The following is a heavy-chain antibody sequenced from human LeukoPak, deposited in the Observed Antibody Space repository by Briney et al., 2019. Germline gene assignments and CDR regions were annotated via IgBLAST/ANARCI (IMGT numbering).Heavy chain of an antibody. Sequence: PSETLSLTCTVSGGSISSYSWSWIRQPPGKGLEWIGYIYYSGSTNYNPSLKSRVTISVDTSKNQFSLKLSSVTAADTAVYYCARVRDNWNYAFIDYWGQGTLVTVSS. CDR1: GGSISSYS. V-gene: IGHV4-59*01. CDR2: IYYSGST. J-gene: IGHJ4*02. CDR3: ARVRDNWNYAFIDY. D-gene: IGHD1-7*01.